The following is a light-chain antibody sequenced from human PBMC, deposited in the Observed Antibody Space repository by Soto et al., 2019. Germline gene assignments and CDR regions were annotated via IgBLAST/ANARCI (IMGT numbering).Light chain of an antibody. CDR2: GAS. J-gene: IGKJ2*01. CDR3: QECCSSFYT. V-gene: IGKV3-20*01. CDR1: QSVSSAY. Sequence: EIVLTQSPGTLSLSPGERATLSCRASQSVSSAYLAWYQQIPGQAPRLLIYGASSRATGITDRFSGSGSGTDFTLTISGREPEDIAVYYCQECCSSFYTFGQGTKLEIK.